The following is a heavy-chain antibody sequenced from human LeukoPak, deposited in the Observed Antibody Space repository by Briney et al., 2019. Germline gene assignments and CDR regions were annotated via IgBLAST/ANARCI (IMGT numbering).Heavy chain of an antibody. CDR3: ARAPGPAARYYFDY. D-gene: IGHD2-2*01. CDR1: GGSFSGYY. CDR2: INHSGST. J-gene: IGHJ4*02. Sequence: PSETLSLTCAVYGGSFSGYYWSWIRQPPGKGLEWIGEINHSGSTNYNPSLKSRVTISVDTSKNQFSLELSSVTAADTAVYYCARAPGPAARYYFDYWGQGTLVTVSS. V-gene: IGHV4-34*01.